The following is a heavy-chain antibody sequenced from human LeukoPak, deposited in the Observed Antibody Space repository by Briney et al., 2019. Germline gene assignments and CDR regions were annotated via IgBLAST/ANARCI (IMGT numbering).Heavy chain of an antibody. D-gene: IGHD6-13*01. CDR1: GVTFSDYY. V-gene: IGHV3-49*03. J-gene: IGHJ4*02. CDR2: IRSKAYGGTT. Sequence: GGSLRLSCAASGVTFSDYYMSWFRQAPGKGLEWVGFIRSKAYGGTTEYAASVKGRFTISRDDSKSIAYLQMNSLKTEDTAVYYCTSSSPPFDYWGQGTLVTVSS. CDR3: TSSSPPFDY.